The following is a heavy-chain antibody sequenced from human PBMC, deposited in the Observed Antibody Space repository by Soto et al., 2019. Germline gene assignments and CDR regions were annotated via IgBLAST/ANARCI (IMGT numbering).Heavy chain of an antibody. CDR2: ISSSSSYI. Sequence: EVQLVESGGGLVKPGGSLRLSCAASGFTFSSYSMNWVHQAPGKGLEWVSSISSSSSYIYYADSVKGRFTISRDNAKNSLYLQMNSLRAEDTAVYYCARDEAAQYYFDYWGQGTLVTVSS. CDR3: ARDEAAQYYFDY. V-gene: IGHV3-21*01. CDR1: GFTFSSYS. D-gene: IGHD2-15*01. J-gene: IGHJ4*02.